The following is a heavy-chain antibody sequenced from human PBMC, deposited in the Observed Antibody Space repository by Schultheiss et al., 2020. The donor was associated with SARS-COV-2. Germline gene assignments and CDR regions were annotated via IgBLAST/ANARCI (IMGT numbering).Heavy chain of an antibody. CDR1: EFTLSDYD. V-gene: IGHV3-30*02. D-gene: IGHD1-26*01. CDR3: ARGIIMGDSPFGY. CDR2: RWYDGSKT. Sequence: GESLKISCEASEFTLSDYDIHWVRQAPGKGLEWVASRWYDGSKTYYVSSVRGRFTISRDNAKNTLSLQMNSLRADDTAVYYCARGIIMGDSPFGYWGQGTLVTVSS. J-gene: IGHJ4*02.